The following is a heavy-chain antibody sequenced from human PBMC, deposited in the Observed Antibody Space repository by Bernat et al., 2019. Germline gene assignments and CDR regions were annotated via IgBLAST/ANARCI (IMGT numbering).Heavy chain of an antibody. CDR1: GFTVGDHH. V-gene: IGHV3-66*01. CDR3: SGYGGNSV. CDR2: IYNGCAT. D-gene: IGHD2-21*02. J-gene: IGHJ4*02. Sequence: EVQVVTSGGGLVQPGESLRLSCAASGFTVGDHHMNWVRQAPGKGLECVAVIYNGCATYYADSVQGRFTISRDSSKNTVYLQMSGLRAEDTAVYYCSGYGGNSVWDQGTRVTVSS.